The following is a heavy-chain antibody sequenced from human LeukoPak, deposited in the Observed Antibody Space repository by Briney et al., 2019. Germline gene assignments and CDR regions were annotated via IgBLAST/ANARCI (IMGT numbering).Heavy chain of an antibody. J-gene: IGHJ4*02. D-gene: IGHD3-3*01. CDR3: AAFWSGYSRVYYFDY. V-gene: IGHV4-31*03. CDR2: IYYSGST. Sequence: SETLSLTCTVSGGSISSGGYYWSWIRQHPGKGLEWIGYIYYSGSTYYNPSLKSRVTISVDTSKNQFSLKLSSVTAADMAVYYCAAFWSGYSRVYYFDYWGQGTLVTVSS. CDR1: GGSISSGGYY.